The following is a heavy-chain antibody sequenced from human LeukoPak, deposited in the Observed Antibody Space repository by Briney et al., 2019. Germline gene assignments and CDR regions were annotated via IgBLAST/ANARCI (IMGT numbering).Heavy chain of an antibody. CDR1: GYSFTSYW. D-gene: IGHD2-2*02. Sequence: GESLEISCKGSGYSFTSYWIGWVRQMPGKGLEWMGIIYPGDSDTRYSPSFQGQVTISADKSISTAYLQWSSLKASDTAMYYCARPRFPRWNDCSSTSCYSYYGMDVWGQGTTVTVSS. J-gene: IGHJ6*02. CDR2: IYPGDSDT. CDR3: ARPRFPRWNDCSSTSCYSYYGMDV. V-gene: IGHV5-51*01.